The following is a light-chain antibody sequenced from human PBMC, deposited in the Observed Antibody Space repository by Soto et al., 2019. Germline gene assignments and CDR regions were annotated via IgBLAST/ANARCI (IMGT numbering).Light chain of an antibody. CDR1: QSVSND. J-gene: IGKJ1*01. Sequence: EMVLTQSPGTLSLSQGDRATLSCRASQSVSNDYVAWVQQKPGQTPRLLIYRASTRATGIPARFSGSGSGTEFTLTISSLQSEDFTVYSCLQYHNLWAFGQGTKVDIK. V-gene: IGKV3-15*01. CDR2: RAS. CDR3: LQYHNLWA.